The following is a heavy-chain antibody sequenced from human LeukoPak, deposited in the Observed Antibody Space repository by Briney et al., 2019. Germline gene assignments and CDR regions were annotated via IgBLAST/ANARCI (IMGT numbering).Heavy chain of an antibody. CDR1: GFTFSSYT. CDR2: ISSGSSSI. Sequence: GGSLRDSCAASGFTFSSYTMNWVRQAPGKGLEWVSSISSGSSSIYYADSVKGPFTISRDNAKNSLYLQMNSLRVEDTAVYYCARGLGCGGRGCLGLDYWGQGTLVTVSS. CDR3: ARGLGCGGRGCLGLDY. V-gene: IGHV3-21*01. J-gene: IGHJ4*02. D-gene: IGHD4-23*01.